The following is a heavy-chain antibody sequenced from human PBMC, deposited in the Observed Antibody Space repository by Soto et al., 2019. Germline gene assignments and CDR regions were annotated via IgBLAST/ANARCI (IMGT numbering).Heavy chain of an antibody. V-gene: IGHV2-5*02. CDR3: ANNPQGGPFEY. Sequence: SGPTLVNPTQTLTLTCTFSGFSLSTSGVGVGWIRQPPGKALEWLALIYWDDDKRYSPSLKSRLTITEDTSKNQVVLTMTNMDPVNTAPYYCANNPQGGPFEYRGQGTLVSVSS. CDR1: GFSLSTSGVG. CDR2: IYWDDDK. J-gene: IGHJ4*02. D-gene: IGHD3-16*01.